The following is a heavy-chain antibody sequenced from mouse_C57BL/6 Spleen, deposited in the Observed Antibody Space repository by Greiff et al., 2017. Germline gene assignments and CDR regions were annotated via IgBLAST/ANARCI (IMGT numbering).Heavy chain of an antibody. Sequence: QVQLQQPGTELVKPGASVKLSCKASGYTFTSYWMHWVKQRPGQGLEWIGNINPSNGGTNYNEKFKSKATLTVDKSSSTAYMQLSILTSENSAVYYYARDYHDYDAFAYFGPGTLFTVSA. D-gene: IGHD2-4*01. CDR1: GYTFTSYW. CDR3: ARDYHDYDAFAY. V-gene: IGHV1-53*01. J-gene: IGHJ3*01. CDR2: INPSNGGT.